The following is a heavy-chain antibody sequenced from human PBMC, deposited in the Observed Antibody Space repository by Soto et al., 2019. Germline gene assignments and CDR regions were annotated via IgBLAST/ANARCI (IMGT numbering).Heavy chain of an antibody. Sequence: SETLSLTCNMSGDSYSISTYSWSWIRQPPGKALQWIGFIYQSGVTSYNPPLASRVSISLDRSNNQCSLKLKSVTAADTAVYFCAGMPYTSGLRFDPWGPGTLVTVSS. CDR3: AGMPYTSGLRFDP. V-gene: IGHV4-30-2*01. D-gene: IGHD6-19*01. CDR1: GDSYSISTYS. CDR2: IYQSGVT. J-gene: IGHJ5*02.